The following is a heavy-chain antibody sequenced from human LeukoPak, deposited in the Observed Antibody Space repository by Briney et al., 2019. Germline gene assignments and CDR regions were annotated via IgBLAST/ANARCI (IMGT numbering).Heavy chain of an antibody. Sequence: PGGSLRLSCAASGFTCDDYAMHWVRQAPGKGLEWVSGISWNSGSIGYADSVKGRFTISSDNAKNSLYLQMTSLRAEDTALYYCAKDNSFDYWGQGTLVTVSS. CDR1: GFTCDDYA. CDR3: AKDNSFDY. V-gene: IGHV3-9*01. CDR2: ISWNSGSI. J-gene: IGHJ4*02.